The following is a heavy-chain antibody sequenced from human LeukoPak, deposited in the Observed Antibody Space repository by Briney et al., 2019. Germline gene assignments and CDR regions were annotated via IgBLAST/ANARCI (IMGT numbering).Heavy chain of an antibody. D-gene: IGHD6-13*01. J-gene: IGHJ4*02. Sequence: GASVKVSCKASGYTFTSYAMHWVRQAPGQRLEWMGWINAGNGNTKYSQKFQGRVTITRDTSASTAYMELSSLRSEDTAVYYCARAIAAAGHFDYWGQGTLVTVSS. CDR2: INAGNGNT. CDR1: GYTFTSYA. CDR3: ARAIAAAGHFDY. V-gene: IGHV1-3*01.